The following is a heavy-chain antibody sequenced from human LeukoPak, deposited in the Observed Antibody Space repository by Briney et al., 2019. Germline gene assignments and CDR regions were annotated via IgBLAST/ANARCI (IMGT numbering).Heavy chain of an antibody. J-gene: IGHJ3*02. CDR2: ISGDGSRT. Sequence: GGSLRLSCAASGFTFSNYFMHWVRQAPGKGLVWVSRISGDGSRTTYAGAVKGRFTISRDNVGNTLYLQMNSLRADDTSVYFCARGGTNSYDTFDIWGQGTMITVSS. D-gene: IGHD1-1*01. CDR3: ARGGTNSYDTFDI. CDR1: GFTFSNYF. V-gene: IGHV3-74*01.